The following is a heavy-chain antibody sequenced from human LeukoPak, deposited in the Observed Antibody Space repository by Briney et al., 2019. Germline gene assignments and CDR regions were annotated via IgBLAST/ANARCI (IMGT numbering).Heavy chain of an antibody. D-gene: IGHD3-10*01. CDR3: ARDPYYYGSGSYRQPHDY. CDR1: EFTFSSYW. J-gene: IGHJ4*02. Sequence: GGSLRLSCAASEFTFSSYWMSWVRQAPGKGLEWVANIKEDGSEKYYVDSVKGRFTISRNNAKNSLYLQMNSLRAEDTAVYYCARDPYYYGSGSYRQPHDYWGQGTLVTVSS. CDR2: IKEDGSEK. V-gene: IGHV3-7*01.